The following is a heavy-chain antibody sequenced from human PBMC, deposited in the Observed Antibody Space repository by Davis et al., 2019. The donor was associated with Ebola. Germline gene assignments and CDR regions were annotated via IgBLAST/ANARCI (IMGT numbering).Heavy chain of an antibody. V-gene: IGHV3-30*18. D-gene: IGHD3-3*01. CDR2: ISYDGSNK. Sequence: GESLKISCAASGFTFSSYGMHWVRQAPGKGLEWVAVISYDGSNKYYADSVKGRFTISRDNSKNTLYLQMNSLRAEDTAVYYCAKERITIFGVVQNDAFDIWGQGTMVTVSS. CDR1: GFTFSSYG. J-gene: IGHJ3*02. CDR3: AKERITIFGVVQNDAFDI.